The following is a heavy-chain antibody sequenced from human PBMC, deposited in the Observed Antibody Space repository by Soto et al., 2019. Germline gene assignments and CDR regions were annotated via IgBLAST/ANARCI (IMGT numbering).Heavy chain of an antibody. CDR3: SRGSLGYYIP. Sequence: PGGSLRLSCNCSGFRFSEHAMTWVRQAPGKGLEWVGFIRNTPYGGTTDYAASVRGRFTISRDDSASIAYLQMNSLKTEASGLYYCSRGSLGYYIPWGPGALVTVSS. V-gene: IGHV3-49*04. CDR2: IRNTPYGGTT. CDR1: GFRFSEHA. D-gene: IGHD3-10*01. J-gene: IGHJ5*02.